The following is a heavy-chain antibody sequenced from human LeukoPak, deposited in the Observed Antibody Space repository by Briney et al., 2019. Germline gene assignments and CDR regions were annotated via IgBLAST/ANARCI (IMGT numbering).Heavy chain of an antibody. CDR1: GFTFSSYA. V-gene: IGHV3-23*01. J-gene: IGHJ4*02. CDR3: AKDTSSGSYGYNY. CDR2: ISDSGGRT. Sequence: GGSLRLSCAASGFTFSSYAMNWVRQAPGKGLEWVSAISDSGGRTYYADSVKGRFTISRDNSKNTLYLQMNSLRAEDTALYFCAKDTSSGSYGYNYWGQGTLVTVSS. D-gene: IGHD5-18*01.